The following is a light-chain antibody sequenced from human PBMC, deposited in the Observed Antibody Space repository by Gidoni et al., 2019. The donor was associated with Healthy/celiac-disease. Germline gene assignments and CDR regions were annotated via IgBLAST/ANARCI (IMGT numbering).Light chain of an antibody. Sequence: DIQMTQSPSSLSASVGDRVTIHCRASQGIFNYLAWYQQKPGKVPKLLIYAASTLQSGVPSRFSGSGSGTDFTLTISSLQPEDVATYYCLNYHRAPWTFGQGTKVEIK. CDR3: LNYHRAPWT. J-gene: IGKJ1*01. V-gene: IGKV1-27*01. CDR1: QGIFNY. CDR2: AAS.